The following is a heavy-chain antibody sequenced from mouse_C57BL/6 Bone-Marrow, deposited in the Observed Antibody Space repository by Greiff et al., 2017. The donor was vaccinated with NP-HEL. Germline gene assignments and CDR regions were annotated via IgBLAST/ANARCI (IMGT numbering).Heavy chain of an antibody. CDR1: GYAFSSSW. CDR3: SRSGEYDYDVDY. D-gene: IGHD2-4*01. V-gene: IGHV1-82*01. J-gene: IGHJ2*01. CDR2: IYPGDGDT. Sequence: QVQLQQSGPELVKPGASVKISCKASGYAFSSSWMNWVKQRPGKGLEWIGRIYPGDGDTNYNGKFKGKATLTADKSSSTAYMQLSSLTSEDSAVFFCSRSGEYDYDVDYWGQGTTLTVSS.